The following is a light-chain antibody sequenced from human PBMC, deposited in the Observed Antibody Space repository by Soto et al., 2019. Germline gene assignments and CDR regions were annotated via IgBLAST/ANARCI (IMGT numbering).Light chain of an antibody. V-gene: IGKV3-15*01. Sequence: EIVMTQSPATLSVSPGERATLSCRASQSVSTNLAWYQQKPGQAPRLLIYAASVRATGIPARFSGSGSGTEFTLTISSLQSEDFAVYYCQQYYERPPTLSFGEGTKVEIK. CDR2: AAS. CDR1: QSVSTN. J-gene: IGKJ4*01. CDR3: QQYYERPPTLS.